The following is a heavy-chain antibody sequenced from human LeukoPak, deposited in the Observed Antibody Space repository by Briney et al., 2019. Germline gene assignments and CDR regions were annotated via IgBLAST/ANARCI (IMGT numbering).Heavy chain of an antibody. CDR2: IYYSGST. Sequence: SETLSLTCTVSGGSISSYYWSWIRQPPGKGLEWIGYIYYSGSTNYNPSLKSRVTISVDTSKNQFSLKLSFLTAADTAVYYCARGTYGSSWQLEHFDYWGQGTLVTVSS. CDR3: ARGTYGSSWQLEHFDY. CDR1: GGSISSYY. D-gene: IGHD6-13*01. V-gene: IGHV4-59*01. J-gene: IGHJ4*02.